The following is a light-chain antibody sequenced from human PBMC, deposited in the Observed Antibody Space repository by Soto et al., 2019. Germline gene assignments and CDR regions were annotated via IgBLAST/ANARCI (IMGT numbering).Light chain of an antibody. Sequence: EIVFTQSPATLSLSPGEGATVSRRASQSVSSHLAWYQQKRGQAPRLLIYDASSRASGIPARFSGRGSGTDFTLTISYLEPEDFAIYYCQQGGNWPLTFGQGTRLEI. CDR3: QQGGNWPLT. V-gene: IGKV3-11*01. J-gene: IGKJ5*01. CDR1: QSVSSH. CDR2: DAS.